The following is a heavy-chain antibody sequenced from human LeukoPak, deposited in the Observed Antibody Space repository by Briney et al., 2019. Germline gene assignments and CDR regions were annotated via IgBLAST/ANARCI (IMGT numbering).Heavy chain of an antibody. CDR3: ARGVEPLAANTLAY. CDR1: GFTVITND. V-gene: IGHV3-53*01. J-gene: IGHJ4*02. D-gene: IGHD1-14*01. Sequence: GGSLRLSCAASGFTVITNDMTWVRQSPGKGLEWVSVLYSDGNTKYAGSVQGRFTISRDNSKNTLYLEMNSLSPDDTAVYYCARGVEPLAANTLAYWGQGTLVTVSS. CDR2: LYSDGNT.